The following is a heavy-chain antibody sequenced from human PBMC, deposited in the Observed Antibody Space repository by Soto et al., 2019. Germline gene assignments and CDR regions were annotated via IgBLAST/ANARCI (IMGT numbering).Heavy chain of an antibody. Sequence: EVQLLESGGGLVEPGGSLRLSCEASGFIFSDHAMSWVRQAPGKGLGWVSAISGNGIATYYADSVKGRFPISRDNSKNALYLQMNRLRADDTAVYYCARDAISMVRGTNNWFDPWGQGTLVTVSS. CDR2: ISGNGIAT. J-gene: IGHJ5*02. CDR3: ARDAISMVRGTNNWFDP. CDR1: GFIFSDHA. D-gene: IGHD3-10*01. V-gene: IGHV3-23*01.